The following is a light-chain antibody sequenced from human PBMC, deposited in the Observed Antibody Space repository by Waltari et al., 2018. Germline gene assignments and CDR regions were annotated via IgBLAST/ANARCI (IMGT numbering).Light chain of an antibody. Sequence: DIQMTQSPSSLSASVGDRVTITCRASQDISNYLNWYQQKPGKAPKLLIYAASSLETGVPSRFSGSGSGTDFTFTISSLQPEDIVTYYCQQHDNHPLTFGGGTKVEIK. CDR3: QQHDNHPLT. CDR1: QDISNY. CDR2: AAS. V-gene: IGKV1-33*01. J-gene: IGKJ4*01.